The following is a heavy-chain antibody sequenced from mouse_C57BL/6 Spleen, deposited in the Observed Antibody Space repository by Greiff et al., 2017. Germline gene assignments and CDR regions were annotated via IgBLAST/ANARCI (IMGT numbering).Heavy chain of an antibody. Sequence: QVQLQQSGPELVKPGASVKISCKASGYAFSSSWMNWVKQRPGKGLEWIGRIYPGDGDTNYNGKFKGKATLTADKSSSTAYMQLSSLTSEDSAVYFCAEGFYYFDYWGQGTTLTVSS. CDR1: GYAFSSSW. CDR2: IYPGDGDT. CDR3: AEGFYYFDY. V-gene: IGHV1-82*01. D-gene: IGHD3-3*01. J-gene: IGHJ2*01.